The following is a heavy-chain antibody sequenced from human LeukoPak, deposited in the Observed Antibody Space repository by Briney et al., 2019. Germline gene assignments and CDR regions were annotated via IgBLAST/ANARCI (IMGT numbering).Heavy chain of an antibody. Sequence: GGSLRLSCAPSGFTFDDYAMHWVRQAAGKGLEWVSCISWNSGSIGYADSVKGRLTISRDNAKNSLYLQMTSPRAEDTVLYYCTKERGWGSVIYNNGHFDYWGQGTLVTVSS. CDR2: ISWNSGSI. V-gene: IGHV3-9*01. CDR1: GFTFDDYA. CDR3: TKERGWGSVIYNNGHFDY. J-gene: IGHJ4*02. D-gene: IGHD3-10*01.